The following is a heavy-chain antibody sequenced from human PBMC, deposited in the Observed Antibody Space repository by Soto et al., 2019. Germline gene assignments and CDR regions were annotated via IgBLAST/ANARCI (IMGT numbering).Heavy chain of an antibody. V-gene: IGHV3-33*01. CDR1: GFTFSSYG. CDR3: ARDQDYYGSGSHTGAFDY. J-gene: IGHJ4*02. CDR2: IWYDGSNK. D-gene: IGHD3-10*01. Sequence: QVQLVESGGGVVQPGRSLRLSCAASGFTFSSYGMHWVRQAPGKGLEWVAVIWYDGSNKYYADSVKGRFTISRDNSKNTLYLQMNSLRAEDTAVYYCARDQDYYGSGSHTGAFDYWGQGTLVTVSS.